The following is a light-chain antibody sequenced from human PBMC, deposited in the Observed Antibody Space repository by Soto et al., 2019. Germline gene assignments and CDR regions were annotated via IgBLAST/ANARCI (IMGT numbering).Light chain of an antibody. CDR1: QGIKDY. V-gene: IGKV3-15*01. CDR2: GAS. Sequence: EIGMTQSPSTLSVSPGERATLSCRASQGIKDYVAWFQQKPGQAPRLLIYGASTMETAIPARFSGSGSGTEFTLSISSLQSEDFAVYYCQQYNTWPRTFGQGTKVETK. CDR3: QQYNTWPRT. J-gene: IGKJ1*01.